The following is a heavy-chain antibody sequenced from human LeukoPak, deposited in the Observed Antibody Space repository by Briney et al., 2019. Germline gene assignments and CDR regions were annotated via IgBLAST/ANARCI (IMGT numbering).Heavy chain of an antibody. CDR1: GFTVSSNC. D-gene: IGHD5-12*01. V-gene: IGHV3-53*01. CDR3: ARVQWLRSWYFDY. J-gene: IGHJ4*02. CDR2: IYSGGST. Sequence: GGSLRLSCAASGFTVSSNCMSWVRQAPGKGLEWVSVIYSGGSTYYADSVKGRFTISRDNSKNTLYLQMNGLRAEDTAVYYCARVQWLRSWYFDYWGQGTLVTVSS.